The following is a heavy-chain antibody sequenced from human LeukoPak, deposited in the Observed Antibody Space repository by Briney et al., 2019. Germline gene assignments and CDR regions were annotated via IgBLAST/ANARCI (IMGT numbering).Heavy chain of an antibody. J-gene: IGHJ4*02. CDR2: INPDTGGP. Sequence: ASVKVSCKASGYSFTAFYIHWVRQAPGQGLEWMGWINPDTGGPNYAQKFQGRVTMTRDTSISTVYLELSRLTSDDTAVYYCATRLYSFGEGYYFDYWGQGTLVTVSS. V-gene: IGHV1-2*02. CDR1: GYSFTAFY. CDR3: ATRLYSFGEGYYFDY. D-gene: IGHD3-10*01.